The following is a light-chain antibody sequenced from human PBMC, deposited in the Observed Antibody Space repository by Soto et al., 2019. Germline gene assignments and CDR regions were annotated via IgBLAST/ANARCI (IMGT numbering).Light chain of an antibody. Sequence: QSVLTQPPSVSGAPGQRVTISCTGSSSNIGAGYDVHWYQQLPGRAPKLLIYANSNRPSGVPDRFSGSRSGTSASLAITGPQAEDEADYSCQSYDSSLSGFYVFGTGTKVTVL. J-gene: IGLJ1*01. CDR2: ANS. CDR3: QSYDSSLSGFYV. CDR1: SSNIGAGYD. V-gene: IGLV1-40*01.